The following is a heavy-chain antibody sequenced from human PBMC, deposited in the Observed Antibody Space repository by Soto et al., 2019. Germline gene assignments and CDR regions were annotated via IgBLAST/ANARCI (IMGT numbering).Heavy chain of an antibody. CDR1: GGSISSGGYY. V-gene: IGHV4-31*03. D-gene: IGHD3-10*01. CDR2: IYYSGST. J-gene: IGHJ5*02. CDR3: ARDQTGGGSWFDP. Sequence: SETLSLTCTVSGGSISSGGYYWSWIRQHPGKGLEWIGYIYYSGSTYYNPSLKSRVTISVDTSKNQFSLKLSSVTAADTAVYYGARDQTGGGSWFDPWGQGTLVTVYS.